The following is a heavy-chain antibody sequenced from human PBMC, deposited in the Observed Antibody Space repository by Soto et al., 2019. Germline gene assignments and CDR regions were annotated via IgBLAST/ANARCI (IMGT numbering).Heavy chain of an antibody. D-gene: IGHD6-19*01. CDR2: ISGYNGNT. Sequence: VQLVQSGAEVKKPGASVKVSCKASGYTLSNYAITWVRQAPGQGLEWMGWISGYNGNTNYAQKLQGRVTMTTDTSTSTVYMELRSLRSDDTAVYYCARDTTYSSGWNFDYWGQGTLVTVSS. J-gene: IGHJ4*02. CDR1: GYTLSNYA. V-gene: IGHV1-18*01. CDR3: ARDTTYSSGWNFDY.